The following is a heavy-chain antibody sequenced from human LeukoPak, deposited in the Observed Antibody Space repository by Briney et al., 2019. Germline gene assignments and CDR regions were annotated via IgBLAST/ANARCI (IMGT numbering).Heavy chain of an antibody. D-gene: IGHD3-16*01. CDR2: IFHSGST. CDR1: GGSISSSTYY. V-gene: IGHV4-39*01. CDR3: ARHVRGGSYFNY. Sequence: SETLSLTCSVSGGSISSSTYYWGWIRQPPGKGLEWIGTIFHSGSTNYNPSLKSRVTISVDTSKNQFSLKLSSVTAADTAVYYCARHVRGGSYFNYWGQGTLVTVSS. J-gene: IGHJ4*02.